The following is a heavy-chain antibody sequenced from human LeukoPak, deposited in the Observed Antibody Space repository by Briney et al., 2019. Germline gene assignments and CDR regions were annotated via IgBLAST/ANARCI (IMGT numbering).Heavy chain of an antibody. V-gene: IGHV1-46*01. J-gene: IGHJ5*02. D-gene: IGHD2-15*01. CDR1: GYTFTSYY. CDR2: INPSGGST. CDR3: ARVLGVVAATSTWFDP. Sequence: ASVKVSCKASGYTFTSYYMHWVRQAPGQGLEWMGIINPSGGSTSYAQKFQGRVTMTRDTSTSTVYMELSSLRSEETAVYYCARVLGVVAATSTWFDPWGQGTLVTVSS.